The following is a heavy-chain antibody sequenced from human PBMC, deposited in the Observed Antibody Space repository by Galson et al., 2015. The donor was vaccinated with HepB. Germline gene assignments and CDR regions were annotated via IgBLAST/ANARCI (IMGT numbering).Heavy chain of an antibody. V-gene: IGHV3-48*02. CDR1: GFTFSSYS. CDR3: ARDKPVAYCGGDCYRGDYMDV. D-gene: IGHD2-21*01. CDR2: ISSSSSTI. Sequence: SLRLSCAASGFTFSSYSMNWVRQAPGKGLEWVSYISSSSSTIYYADSVKGRFTISRDNAKNSLYLQMNSLRDEDTAVYYCARDKPVAYCGGDCYRGDYMDVWGKGTTVTVSS. J-gene: IGHJ6*03.